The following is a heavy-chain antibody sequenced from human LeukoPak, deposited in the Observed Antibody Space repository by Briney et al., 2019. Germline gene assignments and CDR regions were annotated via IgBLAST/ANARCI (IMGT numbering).Heavy chain of an antibody. CDR3: TLNLVAAAGDH. V-gene: IGHV3-7*01. D-gene: IGHD6-13*01. CDR1: GFTFCNYW. Sequence: GGSLRLSCVASGFTFCNYWMTWVRQAPGRGVEWVSNIKQDGSVGYYMDAVRGRFIISRDNAGNSLYLQMNSLRVEDTAVYYCTLNLVAAAGDHCGQGTLVIVSS. J-gene: IGHJ4*02. CDR2: IKQDGSVG.